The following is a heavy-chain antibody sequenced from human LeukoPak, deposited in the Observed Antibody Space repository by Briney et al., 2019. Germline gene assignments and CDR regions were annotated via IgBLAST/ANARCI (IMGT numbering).Heavy chain of an antibody. D-gene: IGHD2-2*01. Sequence: KPSETLSLTCTVSGGSISSSSYYWGWIRQPPGKGLEWIGSIYYSGSTYYNPSLKSRVTISVDTSKNQFSLKLSSVTAADTAVYYCASPGYCSSTSCSYYYYYGMDVWGQGTTVTVSS. J-gene: IGHJ6*02. V-gene: IGHV4-39*01. CDR1: GGSISSSSYY. CDR3: ASPGYCSSTSCSYYYYYGMDV. CDR2: IYYSGST.